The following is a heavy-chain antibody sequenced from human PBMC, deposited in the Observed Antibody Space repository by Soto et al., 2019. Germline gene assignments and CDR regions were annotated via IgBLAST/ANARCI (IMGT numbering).Heavy chain of an antibody. J-gene: IGHJ5*02. CDR2: INHSGST. Sequence: SETLSLTCAVYGGSFSGYYWTWIRQPPGTGLEWIGEINHSGSTNYNPSLKSRVTISVDTSKNQFSLYLQMNSLRVEDTAVYYCLSGNSPSSTWGQGTLVTVSS. CDR3: LSGNSPSST. D-gene: IGHD5-12*01. V-gene: IGHV4-34*01. CDR1: GGSFSGYY.